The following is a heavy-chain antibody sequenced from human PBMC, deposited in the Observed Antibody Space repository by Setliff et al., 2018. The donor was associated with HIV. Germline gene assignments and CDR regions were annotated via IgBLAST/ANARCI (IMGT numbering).Heavy chain of an antibody. Sequence: SETLSLTCTVSGDSISSNYWTWIRQPPGKGLEYIGYVYYTGSTNYNPSLKNRVTISIDTSKNQFSLKLRSVTAADTAVYYCARASSDIPGVDSNYFDDWGQGTLVTVSS. CDR2: VYYTGST. V-gene: IGHV4-59*01. J-gene: IGHJ4*02. CDR1: GDSISSNY. CDR3: ARASSDIPGVDSNYFDD. D-gene: IGHD2-2*01.